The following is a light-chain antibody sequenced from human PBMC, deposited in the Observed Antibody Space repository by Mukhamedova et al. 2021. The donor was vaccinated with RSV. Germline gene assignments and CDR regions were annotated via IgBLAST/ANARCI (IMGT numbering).Light chain of an antibody. CDR3: QHHNSYSYT. Sequence: WYQRRVHGKAPNLLIYKASSLESGVPSRFSGSGFGTQFTLTISSLQPDDFATYFCQHHNSYSYTFGQGTKLEI. CDR2: KAS. J-gene: IGKJ2*01. V-gene: IGKV1-5*03.